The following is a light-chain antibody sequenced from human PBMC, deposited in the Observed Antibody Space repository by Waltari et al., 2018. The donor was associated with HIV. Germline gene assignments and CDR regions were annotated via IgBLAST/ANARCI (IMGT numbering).Light chain of an antibody. CDR2: KAS. J-gene: IGKJ4*01. Sequence: DIHMNQSPSTLSASVGVRVIITCRANQSIGQWLAWYQQKPGKAPKLLIYKASSLEGGVPSRFSARASATEFTLTISSLQPDDFATYYCQQYSAYPLTFGGGTKVEIK. CDR1: QSIGQW. V-gene: IGKV1-5*03. CDR3: QQYSAYPLT.